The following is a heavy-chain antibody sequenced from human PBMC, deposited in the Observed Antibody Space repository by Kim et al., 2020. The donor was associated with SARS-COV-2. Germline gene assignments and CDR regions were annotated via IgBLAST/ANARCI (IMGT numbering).Heavy chain of an antibody. V-gene: IGHV1-46*01. CDR2: SGGST. CDR3: ARDNRFDP. J-gene: IGHJ5*02. Sequence: SGGSTSYAQKFQGRVTMTRDTSTSTVYMELSSLRSEDTAVYYCARDNRFDPWGQGTLVTVSS.